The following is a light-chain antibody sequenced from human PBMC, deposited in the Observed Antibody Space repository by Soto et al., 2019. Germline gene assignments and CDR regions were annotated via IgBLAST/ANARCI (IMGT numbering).Light chain of an antibody. V-gene: IGLV2-11*01. Sequence: QSALTQPRSVSGSPGQSVTISCTGTNSDVGGYNYVSWYQHHPGKAPKLMIYDVRKRPSGVPDRFSGSKSGNTASLTISGLQADDEADYYCCSYAANYRVFGGGTKVTVL. CDR3: CSYAANYRV. CDR1: NSDVGGYNY. CDR2: DVR. J-gene: IGLJ2*01.